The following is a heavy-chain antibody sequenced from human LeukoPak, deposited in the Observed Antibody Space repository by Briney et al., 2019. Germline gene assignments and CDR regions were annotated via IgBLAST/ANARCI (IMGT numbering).Heavy chain of an antibody. CDR1: GFTFSSYG. Sequence: GRSLRLSCAASGFTFSSYGMHWVRQAPGKGLEWVAVISYDGSNKNYADSVKGRFTISRDNAKNTLYLQMNSLRAEDTAVYYCAKDDKYSSSQHYYYYYGMDVWGQGTTVTVPS. J-gene: IGHJ6*02. D-gene: IGHD6-6*01. CDR2: ISYDGSNK. CDR3: AKDDKYSSSQHYYYYYGMDV. V-gene: IGHV3-30*18.